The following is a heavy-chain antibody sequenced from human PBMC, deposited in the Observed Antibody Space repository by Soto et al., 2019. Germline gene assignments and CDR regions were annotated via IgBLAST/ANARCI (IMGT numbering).Heavy chain of an antibody. CDR1: GYTLTELS. CDR3: AKDLPSYTYGRGIFDY. D-gene: IGHD5-18*01. J-gene: IGHJ4*02. V-gene: IGHV1-24*01. Sequence: ASVKVSCKVSGYTLTELSMHWVRQAHGKGLEWMGGFDPEDGETIYAQKFQGRVTMTEDTSTDTVYMELSSLRAEDTALYYCAKDLPSYTYGRGIFDYWGQGALVTVSS. CDR2: FDPEDGET.